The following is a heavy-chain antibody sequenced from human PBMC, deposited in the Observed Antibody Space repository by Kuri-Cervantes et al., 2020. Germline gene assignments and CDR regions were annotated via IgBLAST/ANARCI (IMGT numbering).Heavy chain of an antibody. CDR3: ASSSTSCSTCYFDY. J-gene: IGHJ4*02. CDR1: GFTFSSYS. CDR2: ISSSGSTI. V-gene: IGHV3-48*04. Sequence: GGSLRLSCAASGFTFSSYSMSWIRQAPGKGLEWVSYISSSGSTIYYADSVKGRFTISRDNAKNSLYLQMNSLRAEDTAVYYCASSSTSCSTCYFDYWGQGTLVTVSS. D-gene: IGHD2-2*01.